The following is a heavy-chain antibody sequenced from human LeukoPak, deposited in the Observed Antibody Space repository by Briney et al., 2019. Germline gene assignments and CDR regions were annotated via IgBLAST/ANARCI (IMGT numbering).Heavy chain of an antibody. J-gene: IGHJ1*01. D-gene: IGHD3-22*01. CDR3: ARLGYDSSGYYYGGLAEYFQH. CDR2: IYPGDSDT. CDR1: GYSFTSYW. V-gene: IGHV5-51*01. Sequence: GESLKISCKGSGYSFTSYWIGWVRQMPGKGLEWMGIIYPGDSDTRYSPSFQGQVTISADKSISTAYLQWSSLKASDTAMYYCARLGYDSSGYYYGGLAEYFQHWGQGTLVTVSS.